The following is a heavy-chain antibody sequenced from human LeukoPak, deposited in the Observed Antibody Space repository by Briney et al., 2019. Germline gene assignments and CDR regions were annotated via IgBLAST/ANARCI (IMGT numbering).Heavy chain of an antibody. V-gene: IGHV3-30*18. J-gene: IGHJ6*03. D-gene: IGHD3-22*01. CDR1: GFTFSSYG. CDR2: IPYDGSNK. Sequence: PGGSLRLSCAASGFTFSSYGMHWVRQAPGKGLEWVAVIPYDGSNKYYADSVKGRFTISRDNSKNTLYLQMSSLRAEDTAVYYCAKDSYYYDSSGYYPYYYYYYMDVWGKGTTVTVSS. CDR3: AKDSYYYDSSGYYPYYYYYYMDV.